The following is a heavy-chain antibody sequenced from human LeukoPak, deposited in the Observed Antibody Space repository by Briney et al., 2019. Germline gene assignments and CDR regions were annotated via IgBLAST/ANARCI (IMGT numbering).Heavy chain of an antibody. D-gene: IGHD6-19*01. CDR1: GFTFSSYA. CDR2: ISYDGSNK. J-gene: IGHJ4*02. CDR3: AKDTFTGIAVAGTQN. V-gene: IGHV3-30*04. Sequence: GGSLRLSCAASGFTFSSYAMHWVRQAPGKGLEWVAVISYDGSNKYYADSVKGRFTISRDNSKNTLYLQMNSLRAEDTAVYYCAKDTFTGIAVAGTQNWGQGTLVTVSS.